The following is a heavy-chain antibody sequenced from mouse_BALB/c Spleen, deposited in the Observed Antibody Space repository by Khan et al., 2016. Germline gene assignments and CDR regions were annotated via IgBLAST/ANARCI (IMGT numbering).Heavy chain of an antibody. D-gene: IGHD2-3*01. CDR2: LFPGDGDA. CDR3: ARSPDGYYVGSFAY. CDR1: GYAFSNYW. J-gene: IGHJ3*01. V-gene: IGHV1-80*01. Sequence: QVQLQQSGAELLRPGSSVKISCKASGYAFSNYWMNWVKQRPGQGLEWIGQLFPGDGDANYNGKFKDKATLTADKSSSTAYIQLTSLTSEDSAVYSCARSPDGYYVGSFAYWGQGTLVTVSA.